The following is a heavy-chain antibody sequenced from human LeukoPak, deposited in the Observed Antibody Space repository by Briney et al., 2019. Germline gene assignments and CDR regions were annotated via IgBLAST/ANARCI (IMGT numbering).Heavy chain of an antibody. CDR2: IYYSGST. CDR3: ARDLRYCSSTSCSSWFDP. D-gene: IGHD2-2*01. Sequence: SETLSLTCTVSGGSISSGGYYWSWIRQHPGKGLEWIGYIYYSGSTYYNPSLKSRVTISVDTSKNQFSLKLSSVTAADTAVYYCARDLRYCSSTSCSSWFDPWGQGTLVTVSS. J-gene: IGHJ5*02. CDR1: GGSISSGGYY. V-gene: IGHV4-31*03.